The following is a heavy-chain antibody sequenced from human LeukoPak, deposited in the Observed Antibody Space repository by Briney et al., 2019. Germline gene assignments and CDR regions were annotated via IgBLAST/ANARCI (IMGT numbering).Heavy chain of an antibody. V-gene: IGHV3-21*01. CDR2: ISSSSDYL. D-gene: IGHD3-9*01. J-gene: IGHJ4*02. CDR3: ARDQILTGYYIHFDY. CDR1: GFTFSSYS. Sequence: PGGSLRLSCAASGFTFSSYSMNWVRQAPGKGLEWVSSISSSSDYLSYADSVKGRFTISRDNAKNSLYLQMNSLRAEDTAVYYCARDQILTGYYIHFDYWGQGTLVTVSS.